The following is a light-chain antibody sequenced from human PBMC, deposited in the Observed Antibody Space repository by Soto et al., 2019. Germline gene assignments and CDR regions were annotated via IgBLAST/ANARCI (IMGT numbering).Light chain of an antibody. Sequence: DVQMTQSPSSLSASVGDRVTITCRASQSISIYLNWYQQKPGKAPKVLIYNVSTLRSGVPSRFSGSGSGTDFTLTISSLQPEDFAPYYCQQSYNTPYTFGQGTNLEIK. CDR2: NVS. CDR3: QQSYNTPYT. CDR1: QSISIY. V-gene: IGKV1-39*01. J-gene: IGKJ2*01.